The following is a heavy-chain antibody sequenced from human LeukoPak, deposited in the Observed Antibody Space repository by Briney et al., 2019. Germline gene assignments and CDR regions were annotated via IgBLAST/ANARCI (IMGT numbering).Heavy chain of an antibody. CDR2: IIPIFGTA. J-gene: IGHJ4*02. Sequence: ASVKVSCKASGGTFSSYAISWVRQAHGQGLEWMGGIIPIFGTANYAQKFQGRVTITADESTSTAYMELSSLRSEDTAVYYCARGPQGLYSSGWKQFDYWGQGTLVTVSS. CDR1: GGTFSSYA. CDR3: ARGPQGLYSSGWKQFDY. D-gene: IGHD6-19*01. V-gene: IGHV1-69*13.